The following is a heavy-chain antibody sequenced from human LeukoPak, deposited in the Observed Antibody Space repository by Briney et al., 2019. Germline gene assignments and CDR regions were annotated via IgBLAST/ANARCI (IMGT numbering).Heavy chain of an antibody. Sequence: SQTLSLTCAISGDSVSSNSVAWNWIRQSPSGGLEWLGRTYYRSKWYNDYAVSVKGRITINPDTSKNQFSLQLNSVTPEDTAVYYCARDHCSGGSCHWRFDYWGQGTLVTVSS. CDR1: GDSVSSNSVA. V-gene: IGHV6-1*01. D-gene: IGHD2-15*01. J-gene: IGHJ4*02. CDR2: TYYRSKWYN. CDR3: ARDHCSGGSCHWRFDY.